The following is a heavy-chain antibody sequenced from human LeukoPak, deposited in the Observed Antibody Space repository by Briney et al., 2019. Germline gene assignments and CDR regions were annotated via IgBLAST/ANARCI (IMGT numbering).Heavy chain of an antibody. V-gene: IGHV4-34*01. CDR1: GGSFSGYY. CDR2: INHSGST. D-gene: IGHD6-13*01. Sequence: SETLSPTCAVYGGSFSGYYWSWTRQPPGKGLEWIGEINHSGSTNYNPSLKSRVTISVDTSKNQFSLKLSSVTAADTAVYYCARGSGGYIAAAGTRYYYGMDVWGQGTTVTVSS. CDR3: ARGSGGYIAAAGTRYYYGMDV. J-gene: IGHJ6*02.